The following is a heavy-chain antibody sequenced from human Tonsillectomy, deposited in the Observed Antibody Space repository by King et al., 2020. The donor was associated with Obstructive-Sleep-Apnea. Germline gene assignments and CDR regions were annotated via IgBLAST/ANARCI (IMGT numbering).Heavy chain of an antibody. CDR2: IYHSGNT. J-gene: IGHJ6*02. CDR1: GGSISSTNW. V-gene: IGHV4-4*02. D-gene: IGHD5-24*01. CDR3: ARVTWRPNYYGLDV. Sequence: VQLQESGPGLVKPSGTLSLTCAVSGGSISSTNWWNWVRQPPGKGLEWIGEIYHSGNTKYNPSLKSRATISVDKSKNQFSRNLNSVTAADTAVYYCARVTWRPNYYGLDVWGQGTTVTVSS.